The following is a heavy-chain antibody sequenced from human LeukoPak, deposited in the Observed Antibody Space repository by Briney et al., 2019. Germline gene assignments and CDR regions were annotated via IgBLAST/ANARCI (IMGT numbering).Heavy chain of an antibody. V-gene: IGHV1-18*01. J-gene: IGHJ4*02. CDR1: GYTLTSYG. CDR3: AIAYGSGSYYFGY. D-gene: IGHD3-10*01. CDR2: ISAYNGNT. Sequence: ASVKVSCKASGYTLTSYGISWVRQAPGQGLEWMELISAYNGNTNYAQKLQGSVTMTTDTSTSTGYMEPRSLRSDDTLVYFRAIAYGSGSYYFGYWGQGTLVTDSS.